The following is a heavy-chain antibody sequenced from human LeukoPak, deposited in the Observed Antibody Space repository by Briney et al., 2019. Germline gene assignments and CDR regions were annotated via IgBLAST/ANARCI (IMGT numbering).Heavy chain of an antibody. Sequence: PGGSLRLSCAASGFTFSSYAMSWVRQAPGKGLEWVSGISGSGGSTYCADSVKGRFTISRDNSKNTLYLQMNSLRAEDTAVYFCAKSLSRISENLDYWGQGTLVPVTS. V-gene: IGHV3-23*01. J-gene: IGHJ4*02. CDR1: GFTFSSYA. D-gene: IGHD1-14*01. CDR2: ISGSGGST. CDR3: AKSLSRISENLDY.